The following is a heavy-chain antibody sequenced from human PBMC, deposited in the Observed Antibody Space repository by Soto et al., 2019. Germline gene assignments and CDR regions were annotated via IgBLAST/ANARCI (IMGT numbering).Heavy chain of an antibody. CDR3: VKDGGDSSAHFDN. Sequence: ASVKVSCKASGYTFTSYDINWVRQATGQGLEWMGWMNPNSGNTGYAQKFQGRVTMTRNTSISTAYMELSSLKSEDTAVFYCVKDGGDSSAHFDNWGQGTLVTVSS. CDR1: GYTFTSYD. CDR2: MNPNSGNT. J-gene: IGHJ4*02. V-gene: IGHV1-8*01. D-gene: IGHD6-25*01.